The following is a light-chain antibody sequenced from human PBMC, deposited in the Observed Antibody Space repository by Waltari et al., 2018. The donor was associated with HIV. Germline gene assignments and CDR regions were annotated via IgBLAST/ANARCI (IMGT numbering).Light chain of an antibody. V-gene: IGLV2-8*01. CDR2: EVS. CDR1: SRDVGGYNY. J-gene: IGLJ3*02. Sequence: QSALTQPPSASGSPGQPVTTSSTGTSRDVGGYNYVSWYQQHPGKAPKLLIVEVSKPPSGVPGRFSGSKSGNTASLTVSGHQAEDESDYYCSSYAGSINVLFGGGTKLAVV. CDR3: SSYAGSINVL.